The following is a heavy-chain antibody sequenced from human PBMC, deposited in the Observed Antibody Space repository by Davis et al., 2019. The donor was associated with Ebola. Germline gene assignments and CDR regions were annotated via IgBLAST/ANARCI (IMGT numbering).Heavy chain of an antibody. CDR1: GYTFTNYG. Sequence: ASVKVSCKASGYTFTNYGITWVRQAPGQGLEWMGWINPHNGNTNYAQNVQGRVTMTTDTSTSTAYMEVGSLKSDDTAVYYCTRALGSWGQGTLVTVSP. CDR2: INPHNGNT. D-gene: IGHD7-27*01. J-gene: IGHJ5*02. CDR3: TRALGS. V-gene: IGHV1-18*04.